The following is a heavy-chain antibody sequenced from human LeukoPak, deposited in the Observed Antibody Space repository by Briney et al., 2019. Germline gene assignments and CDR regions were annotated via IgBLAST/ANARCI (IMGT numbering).Heavy chain of an antibody. CDR1: GYTFTVYY. V-gene: IGHV1-2*02. Sequence: ASVKVSCKASGYTFTVYYMHWVRQAPGQGLEWMGWINPNSGGTNCAQKFQGRVTMTRDTSISTAYMELSRLRSDDTAVYYCARDIVVVVAATANAFDIWGQGTMVTVSS. CDR2: INPNSGGT. D-gene: IGHD2-15*01. J-gene: IGHJ3*02. CDR3: ARDIVVVVAATANAFDI.